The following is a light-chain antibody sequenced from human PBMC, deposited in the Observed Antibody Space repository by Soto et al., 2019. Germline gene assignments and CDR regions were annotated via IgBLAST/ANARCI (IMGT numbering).Light chain of an antibody. CDR3: QVWDSSSNHWV. CDR1: NIGGKT. V-gene: IGLV3-21*02. Sequence: SYELTQPPSLSAAPGQTAYITCGGNNIGGKTVHWYQQKPGQAPVLVVYGDSDRPSGIPERFSGSNSGNTATLIISRVEAVDEADYYCQVWDSSSNHWVFGGGTKLTVL. CDR2: GDS. J-gene: IGLJ3*02.